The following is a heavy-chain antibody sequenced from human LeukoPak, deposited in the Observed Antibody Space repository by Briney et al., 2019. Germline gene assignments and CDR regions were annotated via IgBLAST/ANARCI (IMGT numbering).Heavy chain of an antibody. D-gene: IGHD4-17*01. CDR3: ARATTAKIDAFDI. J-gene: IGHJ3*02. Sequence: PGGSLRLSCAASGFTFSSYSMNWVRQAPGKGLEGVSYISSSSSTIYYADSVKGRFTISRDNAKNSLYLQMNSLRAEDTAVYYSARATTAKIDAFDIWGQGTMVTVSS. CDR2: ISSSSSTI. CDR1: GFTFSSYS. V-gene: IGHV3-48*01.